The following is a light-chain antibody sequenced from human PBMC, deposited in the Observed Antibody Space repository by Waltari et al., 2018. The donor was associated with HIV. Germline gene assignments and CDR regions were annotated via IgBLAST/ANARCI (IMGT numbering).Light chain of an antibody. J-gene: IGLJ2*01. V-gene: IGLV1-36*01. CDR3: ATWDDGLNALL. CDR1: NSNIGSHA. Sequence: QSVLTQSPSVSEAPGQRVTISCSGSNSNIGSHAVTWYRQSPGKPPKLLVYLDDLILSGVSDRLSASKSGTSASLAINDLQSEDESLYYCATWDDGLNALLFGGGSKVTVL. CDR2: LDD.